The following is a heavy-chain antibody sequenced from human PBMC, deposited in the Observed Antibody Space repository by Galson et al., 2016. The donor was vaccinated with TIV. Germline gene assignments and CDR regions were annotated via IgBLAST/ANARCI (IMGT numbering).Heavy chain of an antibody. Sequence: ALVKPTQTLTLTCTVSGFSLSNLRVGVSWIRQPPGKALEWLAHIYSGDDKTYNSSLRTRLTISKDTSQSQVVLTVTNLDPADTGTYYGARTDMSGSCLFFDFWGRGTRVSVS. D-gene: IGHD3-10*01. CDR1: GFSLSNLRVG. J-gene: IGHJ4*02. CDR3: ARTDMSGSCLFFDF. CDR2: IYSGDDK. V-gene: IGHV2-26*01.